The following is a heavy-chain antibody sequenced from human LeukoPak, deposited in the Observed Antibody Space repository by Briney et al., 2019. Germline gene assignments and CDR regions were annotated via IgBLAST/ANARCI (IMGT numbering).Heavy chain of an antibody. CDR2: ISGSGGST. CDR3: AKSVMITFGGVIGAFDI. J-gene: IGHJ3*02. Sequence: GGSLRLSCAASGFTFSSYAMSWVRQAPGQGLEWVSAISGSGGSTYYADSVKGRFTISRDNSKNTLYLQMNSLRAEDTAVYYCAKSVMITFGGVIGAFDIWGQGTMVTVSS. D-gene: IGHD3-16*02. CDR1: GFTFSSYA. V-gene: IGHV3-23*01.